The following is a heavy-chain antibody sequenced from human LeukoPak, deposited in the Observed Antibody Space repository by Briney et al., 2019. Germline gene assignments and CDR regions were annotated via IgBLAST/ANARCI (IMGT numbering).Heavy chain of an antibody. CDR3: ARAPVSSRLYYYYMDV. V-gene: IGHV3-7*04. D-gene: IGHD6-13*01. CDR1: GFTFSSYW. CDR2: IKQDGSEK. Sequence: GGSLRLSCAASGFTFSSYWMSWVRQAPGKGLEWVANIKQDGSEKYYVDSVKGRFTISRDNAKNLLYLQMNSLRAEDTAVYYCARAPVSSRLYYYYMDVWGKGTTVTVSS. J-gene: IGHJ6*03.